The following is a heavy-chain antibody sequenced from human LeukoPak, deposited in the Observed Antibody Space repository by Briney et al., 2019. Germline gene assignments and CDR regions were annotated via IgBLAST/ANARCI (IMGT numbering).Heavy chain of an antibody. J-gene: IGHJ4*02. D-gene: IGHD6-19*01. V-gene: IGHV4-39*01. CDR3: ARSMGRWWAVAGTGHFDY. CDR1: GGSISSSSYY. CDR2: IYYSGST. Sequence: SETLSLTCTVSGGSISSSSYYWGWIRQPPGKGLEWIGSIYYSGSTYYNPSLKSRVTISVDTSKNQFSLKLSSVTAADTAVYYCARSMGRWWAVAGTGHFDYWGQGTLVTVSS.